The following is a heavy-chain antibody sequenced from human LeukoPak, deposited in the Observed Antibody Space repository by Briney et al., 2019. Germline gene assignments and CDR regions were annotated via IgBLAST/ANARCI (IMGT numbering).Heavy chain of an antibody. D-gene: IGHD4-17*01. CDR2: MSPNSGNT. CDR1: GYTFTSYD. J-gene: IGHJ4*02. CDR3: ARGETTVTTLDY. V-gene: IGHV1-8*03. Sequence: ASVKVSCKASGYTFTSYDINWVRQATGQGLEWMGWMSPNSGNTGYAQKFQGRVTITRNTSISTAYMELSSLRSEDTAVYYCARGETTVTTLDYWGQGTLVTVSS.